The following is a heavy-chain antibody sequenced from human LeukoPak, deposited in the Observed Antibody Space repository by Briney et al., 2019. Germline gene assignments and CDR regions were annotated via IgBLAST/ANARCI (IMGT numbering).Heavy chain of an antibody. V-gene: IGHV1-18*01. CDR2: ISAYNGNT. CDR1: GYTFSSYG. J-gene: IGHJ3*02. Sequence: GASVKVSCQASGYTFSSYGISWVRQATGQGLEYMGWISAYNGNTNYAQKLQGRVTMTTHTSTSTAYMELRSLRSDVTAVYYCVRQYYYGAWSYHGDDAFDIWGQGTMVIVSS. D-gene: IGHD3-10*01. CDR3: VRQYYYGAWSYHGDDAFDI.